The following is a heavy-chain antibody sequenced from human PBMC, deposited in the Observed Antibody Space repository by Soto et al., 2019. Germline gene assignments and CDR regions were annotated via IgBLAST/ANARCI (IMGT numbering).Heavy chain of an antibody. J-gene: IGHJ4*02. V-gene: IGHV3-9*01. D-gene: IGHD3-10*01. CDR2: ISWNSGSI. CDR1: GFTFDDYA. CDR3: AKDGAHYGSGYEPLGY. Sequence: EVQLVESGGGLVQPGRSLRLSCAASGFTFDDYAMHWVRQAPGKGLEWVSGISWNSGSIGYADSVKGRFTISRDNAKNSLYLQMNSLRAEDTALYYCAKDGAHYGSGYEPLGYWGQGTLVTVSS.